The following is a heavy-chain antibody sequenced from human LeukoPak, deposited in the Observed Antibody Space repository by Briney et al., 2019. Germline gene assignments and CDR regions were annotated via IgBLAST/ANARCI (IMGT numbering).Heavy chain of an antibody. CDR2: ISGSGVNT. J-gene: IGHJ5*02. V-gene: IGHV3-23*01. CDR3: AKYRAIAVAGARSFDP. Sequence: PGGSLRLSCAAPGITFSSYAMTWVRQAPGKGLEWVSAISGSGVNTYYADSVKGRFTISRDNSKNTVYLQMNSLRAEDTAVYYCAKYRAIAVAGARSFDPWGQGTLVTVSS. D-gene: IGHD6-19*01. CDR1: GITFSSYA.